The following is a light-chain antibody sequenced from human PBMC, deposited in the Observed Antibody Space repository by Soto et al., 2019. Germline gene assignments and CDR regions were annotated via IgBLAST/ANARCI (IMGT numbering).Light chain of an antibody. CDR3: QSYDSSNAV. Sequence: NFMLTQPHSVSESPGRTVTSSCTRSSGSIATSYVQWYQQRPGSAPTTVIYEANQRPSGVPDRFSGSIDISSNSASLTISGLKTADEADYYCQSYDSSNAVFGGGTQLTVL. J-gene: IGLJ7*01. V-gene: IGLV6-57*04. CDR2: EAN. CDR1: SGSIATSY.